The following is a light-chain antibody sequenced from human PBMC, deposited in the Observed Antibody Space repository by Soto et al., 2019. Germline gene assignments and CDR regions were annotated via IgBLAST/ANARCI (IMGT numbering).Light chain of an antibody. J-gene: IGKJ1*01. CDR1: QSVSSNY. CDR3: QQYGSSPPT. Sequence: EIVLTQSPGTLSLSPGERATLSCRASQSVSSNYLAWYQRKPGHAPRLLIYGASNRATGIPNRFSCSGSGTDFALTNTRLEPEDFVVYYCQQYGSSPPTFGQGTKVDI. CDR2: GAS. V-gene: IGKV3-20*01.